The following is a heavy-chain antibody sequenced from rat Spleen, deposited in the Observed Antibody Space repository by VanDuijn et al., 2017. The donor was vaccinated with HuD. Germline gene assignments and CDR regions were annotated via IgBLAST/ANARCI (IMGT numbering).Heavy chain of an antibody. D-gene: IGHD1-8*01. V-gene: IGHV5-29*01. Sequence: EVQLVESGGGLVQPGRSLKLSCAASGFTFSDYYMAWVRQAPTKGLEWVATISYDGSSTYYRDSVKGRFTISRDIAKSILFLEMDSLRSEDTATYYCARGTTVATKVMDAWGQGASVTVSS. CDR2: ISYDGSST. CDR1: GFTFSDYY. CDR3: ARGTTVATKVMDA. J-gene: IGHJ4*01.